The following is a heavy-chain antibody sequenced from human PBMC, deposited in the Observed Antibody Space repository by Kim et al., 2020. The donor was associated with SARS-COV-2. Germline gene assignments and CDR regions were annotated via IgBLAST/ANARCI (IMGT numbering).Heavy chain of an antibody. Sequence: SETLSLTCSVSGGSISKYYWSWIRQPPGKGLEWIGYIYHSGSTNYNPSLKSRVTISVDTSKNQFSLKLSSVTAADTAVYYCARVGTYGSGRGLFYYWG. D-gene: IGHD3-10*01. CDR3: ARVGTYGSGRGLFYY. CDR1: GGSISKYY. J-gene: IGHJ4*01. V-gene: IGHV4-59*01. CDR2: IYHSGST.